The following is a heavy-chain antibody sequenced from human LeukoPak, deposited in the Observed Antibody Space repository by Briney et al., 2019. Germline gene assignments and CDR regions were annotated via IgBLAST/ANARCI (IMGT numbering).Heavy chain of an antibody. CDR1: GYTFSSYH. J-gene: IGHJ4*02. D-gene: IGHD3-22*01. CDR2: INPSFNPGVDVT. CDR3: ARDHDSSGAWGF. Sequence: GASVKVSCKASGYTFSSYHIHWVRQAPGQGLEWMGKINPSFNPGVDVTSYAQKLQGRVTMTRDTSTNTVYMELSSLRSEDTAVYYCARDHDSSGAWGFWGQGTLVTVSS. V-gene: IGHV1-46*01.